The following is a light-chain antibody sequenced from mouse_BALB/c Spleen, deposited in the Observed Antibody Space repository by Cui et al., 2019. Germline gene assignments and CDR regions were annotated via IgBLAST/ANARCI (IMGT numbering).Light chain of an antibody. CDR2: LTS. J-gene: IGKJ5*01. CDR3: QQWSSNPPT. V-gene: IGKV4-68*01. CDR1: SSVSY. Sequence: QIVLTQSQAPMSASPGEKVTMTCSASSSVSYMYWYQQKPRSSPKPWIYLTSNLASGVPARFSGSGSGTSYSLTISSMEAEDAATYYCQQWSSNPPTFGAGTKLELK.